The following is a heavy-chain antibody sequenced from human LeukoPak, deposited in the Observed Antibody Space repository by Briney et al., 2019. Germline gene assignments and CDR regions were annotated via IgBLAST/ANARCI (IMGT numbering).Heavy chain of an antibody. D-gene: IGHD2-15*01. CDR3: ARDCSDYCSGGSCCIDY. J-gene: IGHJ4*02. CDR1: GFTFSSYS. Sequence: PGGSLRLSCAASGFTFSSYSMNWVRQAPGKGLEWVSSISSSSSYIYYADSVKGRFTISRDNAKNSLYLQMNSLRAEDTAVYYCARDCSDYCSGGSCCIDYWGQGTLVTVSS. CDR2: ISSSSSYI. V-gene: IGHV3-21*01.